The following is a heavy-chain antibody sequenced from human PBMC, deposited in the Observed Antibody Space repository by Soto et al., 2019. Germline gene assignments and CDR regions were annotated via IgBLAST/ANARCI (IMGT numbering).Heavy chain of an antibody. D-gene: IGHD1-26*01. V-gene: IGHV4-30-2*01. Sequence: TLLLTCSVSGSSITFGGYSWSWLRQTPGKGLEWIGYINHLETTFYNPSFESRLTLSIDRAKNQFSLKLHSMSAADRAVYFCARGGGSDSFDYWGQGILVTVSS. CDR3: ARGGGSDSFDY. J-gene: IGHJ4*02. CDR2: INHLETT. CDR1: GSSITFGGYS.